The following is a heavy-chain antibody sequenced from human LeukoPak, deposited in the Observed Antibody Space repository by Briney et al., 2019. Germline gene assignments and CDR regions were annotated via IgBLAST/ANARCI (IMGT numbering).Heavy chain of an antibody. V-gene: IGHV1-69*13. CDR2: TIPIFGTA. CDR1: GGTFSSYA. Sequence: ASVKVSCKASGGTFSSYAISWVRQAPGQGLEWMGGTIPIFGTANYAQKFQGRVTITADESTSTAYMELSSLRSEDTAVYYCARSAVAGTLRYFDYWGQGTLVTVSS. D-gene: IGHD6-19*01. CDR3: ARSAVAGTLRYFDY. J-gene: IGHJ4*02.